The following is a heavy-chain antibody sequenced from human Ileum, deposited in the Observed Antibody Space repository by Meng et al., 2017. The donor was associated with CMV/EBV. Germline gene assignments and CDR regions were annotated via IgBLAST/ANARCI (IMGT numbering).Heavy chain of an antibody. V-gene: IGHV3-23*01. CDR1: GFTFSSYA. D-gene: IGHD3-10*01. CDR2: ISGSGGST. J-gene: IGHJ3*02. CDR3: ARGGGKSAFAI. Sequence: GGSLRLSCAASGFTFSSYAMSWVRQAPGKGLEWVSAISGSGGSTYYADSVKGRFTISRDNSKNTLYLQMNSLRAEDTALYHCARGGGKSAFAIWGQGKMVNVSS.